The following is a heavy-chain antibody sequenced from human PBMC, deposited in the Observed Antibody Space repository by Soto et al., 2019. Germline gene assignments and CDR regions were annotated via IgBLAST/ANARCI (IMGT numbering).Heavy chain of an antibody. CDR1: GYTLTELS. D-gene: IGHD3-3*01. J-gene: IGHJ4*02. V-gene: IGHV1-24*01. Sequence: ASVKVSCKFSGYTLTELSMHCVRQAPGKGLEWMGGFDPEDGETIYAQKFQGRVTMTEDTSTDTAYMELSSLRSEDTAVYYCATFWSGYPYFDYWGQGTLVTVSS. CDR3: ATFWSGYPYFDY. CDR2: FDPEDGET.